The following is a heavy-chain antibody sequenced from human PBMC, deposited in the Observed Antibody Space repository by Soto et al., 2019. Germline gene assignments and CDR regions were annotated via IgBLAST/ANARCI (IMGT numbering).Heavy chain of an antibody. D-gene: IGHD2-15*01. CDR3: AKGDSEPQVFNYFDY. J-gene: IGHJ4*02. CDR2: ISGSGGST. CDR1: GFTFSSYA. V-gene: IGHV3-23*01. Sequence: EVQLLESGGGLVQPGGSLRLSCAASGFTFSSYAMSWVRQAPGKRLEWVSAISGSGGSTYYADSVKGRFTISRDNSKNTLYLQMNSLRAEDTAVYYCAKGDSEPQVFNYFDYWGQGTLITVSA.